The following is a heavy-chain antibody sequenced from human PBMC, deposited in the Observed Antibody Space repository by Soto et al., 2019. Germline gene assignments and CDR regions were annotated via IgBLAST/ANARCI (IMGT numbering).Heavy chain of an antibody. CDR3: ARGQYSGSPDVAFDI. J-gene: IGHJ3*02. Sequence: ASVKVSCKASGYTFTSYAMHWVRQAPGQRLEWMGWSNAGNGNTKYSQEFQGRVTITRDTSASTAYMELSSLRSEDMAVYYCARGQYSGSPDVAFDIWGQGTMVTVSS. CDR2: SNAGNGNT. CDR1: GYTFTSYA. D-gene: IGHD1-26*01. V-gene: IGHV1-3*02.